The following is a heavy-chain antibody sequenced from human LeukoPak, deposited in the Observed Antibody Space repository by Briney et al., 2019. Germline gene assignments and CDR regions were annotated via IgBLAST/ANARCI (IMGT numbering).Heavy chain of an antibody. V-gene: IGHV1-2*02. CDR2: INPNSGAT. D-gene: IGHD6-6*01. Sequence: ASVKVSCKASGYTFTYYYIHWMRQAPGQGLEWMGWINPNSGATNYAQKFQGRVTLTRDSSISSGYMELSSLTSDDTAIYYCTREGIAARPRGKNDYWGQGTLVTVSS. J-gene: IGHJ4*02. CDR3: TREGIAARPRGKNDY. CDR1: GYTFTYYY.